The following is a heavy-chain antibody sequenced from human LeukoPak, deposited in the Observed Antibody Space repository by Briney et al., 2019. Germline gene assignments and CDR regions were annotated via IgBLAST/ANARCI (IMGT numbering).Heavy chain of an antibody. CDR1: GGSINFYY. CDR3: ARGIADPYSFDS. V-gene: IGHV4-4*07. D-gene: IGHD6-13*01. CDR2: IYSTGST. J-gene: IGHJ4*02. Sequence: EPSETLSLTCTVSGGSINFYYWSWIRQPAGKGLEWIGRIYSTGSTNYSPSLKRRVTISVDKSKNQFSLNLSSVTAADTAVYYCARGIADPYSFDSWGQGTLVTVSS.